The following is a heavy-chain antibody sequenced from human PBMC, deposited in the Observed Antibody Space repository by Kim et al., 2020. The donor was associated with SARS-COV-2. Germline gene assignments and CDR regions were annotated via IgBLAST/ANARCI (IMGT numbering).Heavy chain of an antibody. CDR1: GFTFSNYD. Sequence: GGSLRLSCAASGFTFSNYDMSWVRQAPGKGLEWVSAIVGGSGITYYADSVKGRFTISRDNSKNTLYLQLNSLRAEDTAVYYCAKPHCGSSSCFRVDSSGQGTLVTVSS. J-gene: IGHJ4*02. CDR2: IVGGSGIT. CDR3: AKPHCGSSSCFRVDS. V-gene: IGHV3-23*01. D-gene: IGHD2-2*01.